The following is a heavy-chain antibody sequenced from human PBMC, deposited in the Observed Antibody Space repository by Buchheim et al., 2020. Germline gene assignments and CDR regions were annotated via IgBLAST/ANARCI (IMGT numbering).Heavy chain of an antibody. Sequence: QVQLVESGGGVVQPGRSLRLSCAASGFTFSSYAMHWVRQAPGKGLEWVAVISYDGSNKYYADSVKGRFTISRDNSKNTLYLQMNSLSAEDTAVYYCANSPWYYYYGMDVWGQGTT. CDR2: ISYDGSNK. CDR3: ANSPWYYYYGMDV. J-gene: IGHJ6*02. V-gene: IGHV3-30-3*01. CDR1: GFTFSSYA.